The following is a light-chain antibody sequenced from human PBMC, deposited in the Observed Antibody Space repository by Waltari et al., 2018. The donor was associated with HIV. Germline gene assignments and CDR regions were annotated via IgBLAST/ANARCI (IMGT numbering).Light chain of an antibody. J-gene: IGKJ1*01. CDR1: QSVNYN. V-gene: IGKV3-15*01. CDR3: QHYYNWPRT. Sequence: EIVMTQSPGTLSVSPGERATLSCRASQSVNYNLAWYQQKPGQAPRLLIYGASTRATGIPARFSGSGSGTEFTLTISSLQSEDFAVYHCQHYYNWPRTFGQGTKVEIK. CDR2: GAS.